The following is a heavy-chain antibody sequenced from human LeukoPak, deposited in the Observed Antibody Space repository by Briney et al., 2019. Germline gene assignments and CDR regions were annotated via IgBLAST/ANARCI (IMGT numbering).Heavy chain of an antibody. CDR2: ISSSGSTI. J-gene: IGHJ6*03. Sequence: GGSLRLSCAASGFTFSSYEMNWVRQAPGKGLEWVSYISSSGSTIYYADSVKVRFTISRDNAKNSLYLQMNSLRAEDTAVYYCARDTHYYDSSGYSYYYYYYMDVWGKGTTVTISS. CDR3: ARDTHYYDSSGYSYYYYYYMDV. CDR1: GFTFSSYE. V-gene: IGHV3-48*03. D-gene: IGHD3-22*01.